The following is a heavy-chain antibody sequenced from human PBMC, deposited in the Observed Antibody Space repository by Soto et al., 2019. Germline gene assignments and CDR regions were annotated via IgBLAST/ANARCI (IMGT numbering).Heavy chain of an antibody. CDR3: AKYTTREQQLRVDY. D-gene: IGHD6-13*01. V-gene: IGHV1-18*01. CDR1: GYTFTSYG. Sequence: QDQLVQSGAEVKEPGASVKISCKTSGYTFTSYGISWVRQAPGQGLEWMGWINTFSSSTNYAQKYQGRVTMTTDTTTRTAYLELGSLRSEDPAIYYCAKYTTREQQLRVDYWGQGTLVTVTS. J-gene: IGHJ4*02. CDR2: INTFSSST.